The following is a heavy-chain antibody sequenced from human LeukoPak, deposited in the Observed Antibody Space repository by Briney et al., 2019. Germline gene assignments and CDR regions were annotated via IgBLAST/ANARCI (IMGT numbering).Heavy chain of an antibody. V-gene: IGHV1-18*01. CDR3: ARDIVGFGELVFFMGYYGMDV. CDR2: ISAYNGNT. Sequence: ASVKVSCQTSGYNFKTHAVSWVRQAPGQGLEWMGWISAYNGNTNYAQKLQGRVTMTTDTSTSTAYMELRSLRSDDTAVYYCARDIVGFGELVFFMGYYGMDVWGQGTTVTASS. CDR1: GYNFKTHA. J-gene: IGHJ6*02. D-gene: IGHD3-10*01.